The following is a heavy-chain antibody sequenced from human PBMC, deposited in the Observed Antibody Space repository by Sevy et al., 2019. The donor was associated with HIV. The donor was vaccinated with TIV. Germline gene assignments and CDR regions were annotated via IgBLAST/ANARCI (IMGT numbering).Heavy chain of an antibody. J-gene: IGHJ4*02. CDR3: AKDGQLAAAAYYFDH. V-gene: IGHV3-30*18. CDR1: GFTFSTYG. CDR2: LSDDGGDK. D-gene: IGHD6-13*01. Sequence: GGSLGLSCAASGFTFSTYGMHWLRQAPGTGLEWVAVLSDDGGDKYYADSVKGRFTISRDNSKNTLYLQMNSLRAEDTAVYYCAKDGQLAAAAYYFDHWGQGTLVTVSS.